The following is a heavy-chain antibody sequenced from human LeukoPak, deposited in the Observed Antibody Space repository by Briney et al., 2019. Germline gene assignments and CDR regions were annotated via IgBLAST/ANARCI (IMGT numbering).Heavy chain of an antibody. CDR1: GGSFSGYY. V-gene: IGHV4-34*01. D-gene: IGHD3-3*01. Sequence: SETLSLTXAVYGGSFSGYYWSWIRQPPGKGLEWIGEINHSGSTNYNPSLKSRVTISVDTSKNQFSLKLSSVTAADTAVYYCARVRADDFWSGYWFDPWGQGTLVTVSS. CDR3: ARVRADDFWSGYWFDP. J-gene: IGHJ5*02. CDR2: INHSGST.